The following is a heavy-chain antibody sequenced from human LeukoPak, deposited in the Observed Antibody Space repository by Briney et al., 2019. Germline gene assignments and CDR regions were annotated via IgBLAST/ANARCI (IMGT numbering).Heavy chain of an antibody. CDR2: IKQDGSEK. Sequence: GGSLRLSCAASGFTFSSYWMSWVRQAPGKGLEWVANIKQDGSEKYYVDSVKGRFTISRDNAKNSLYLQMNSLRAEDTAVYFCARAIAAAGTWVDPWGQGTLVTVSS. J-gene: IGHJ5*02. D-gene: IGHD6-13*01. CDR3: ARAIAAAGTWVDP. V-gene: IGHV3-7*01. CDR1: GFTFSSYW.